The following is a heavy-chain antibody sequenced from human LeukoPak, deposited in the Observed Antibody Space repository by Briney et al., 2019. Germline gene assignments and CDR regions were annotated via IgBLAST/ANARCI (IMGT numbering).Heavy chain of an antibody. V-gene: IGHV4-61*02. CDR2: VFPSGST. Sequence: SETLSLICTVSGGSISSGSYYWTWIRQPAGNGLEWIGRVFPSGSTNYNPSLKSRVTVSVDTSKNQFSLKLSSVTAADTAVYYCERVFFYNYANSIDLWGRGTLVTVSS. D-gene: IGHD5-18*01. CDR1: GGSISSGSYY. CDR3: ERVFFYNYANSIDL. J-gene: IGHJ2*01.